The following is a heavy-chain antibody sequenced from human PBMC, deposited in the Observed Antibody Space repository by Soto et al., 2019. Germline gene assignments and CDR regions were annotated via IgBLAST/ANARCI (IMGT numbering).Heavy chain of an antibody. V-gene: IGHV3-30-3*01. CDR3: GRVLFGYVDPIDS. CDR2: ISDDGSDK. J-gene: IGHJ4*02. CDR1: GFSFRTFG. D-gene: IGHD5-12*01. Sequence: GGSLRLSCSASGFSFRTFGMHWVRQAPGKGLEWVAFISDDGSDKYYSDSVKGRFTVSRDNSENTLYLHMNSLRVEDTSVYYCGRVLFGYVDPIDSWGQGTLVTVSS.